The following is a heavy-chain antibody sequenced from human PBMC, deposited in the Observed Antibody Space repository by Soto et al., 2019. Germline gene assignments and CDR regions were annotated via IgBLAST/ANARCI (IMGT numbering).Heavy chain of an antibody. Sequence: QVQLQESGPGLVKPSQTLSLACTVSDGSVSRGGYYWSWLRQSPGKGLERSGNIYYTGRTSYNPSRKRRVTISLETSKIQFSLRLASVSAADTALYYCAREGSYHYFDYWGQGALVTVSS. CDR2: IYYTGRT. V-gene: IGHV4-31*03. D-gene: IGHD1-26*01. J-gene: IGHJ4*02. CDR1: DGSVSRGGYY. CDR3: AREGSYHYFDY.